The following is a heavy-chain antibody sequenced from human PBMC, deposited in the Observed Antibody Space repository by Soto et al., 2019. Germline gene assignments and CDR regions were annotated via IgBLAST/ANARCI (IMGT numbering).Heavy chain of an antibody. J-gene: IGHJ5*02. V-gene: IGHV3-11*01. CDR1: GFTFSDYY. CDR3: ARAKKNWFDP. CDR2: ITVGSIK. Sequence: GGSLRLSCTASGFTFSDYYMTLIRQAPGKGLEWVSYITVGSIKYYADSVKGRFTISRDNAKNSLYLQMNSLRAEDTAVYYCARAKKNWFDPWGQGTLVTVSS.